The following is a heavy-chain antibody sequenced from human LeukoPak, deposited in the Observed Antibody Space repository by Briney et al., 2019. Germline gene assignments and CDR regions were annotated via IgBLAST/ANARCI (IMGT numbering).Heavy chain of an antibody. CDR1: GYTFTSYG. Sequence: ASVKVSCKASGYTFTSYGISWVRQAPGQGLEWMGWISAYNGNTNYAQKFQGRVTITADKSTSTAYMELSSLRSEDTAVYFCAGTYYYDSSGYYPFDYWGQGTLVTVSS. CDR2: ISAYNGNT. V-gene: IGHV1-18*01. J-gene: IGHJ4*02. CDR3: AGTYYYDSSGYYPFDY. D-gene: IGHD3-22*01.